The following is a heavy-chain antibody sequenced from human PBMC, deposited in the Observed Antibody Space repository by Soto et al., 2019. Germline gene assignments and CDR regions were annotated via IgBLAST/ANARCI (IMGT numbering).Heavy chain of an antibody. V-gene: IGHV3-72*01. J-gene: IGHJ4*02. Sequence: EVQLVESGGGLVQPGGSLRLSCAASGFTFSDHYMDWVRQAPGKGLEWVGRSRNKANSYTTEYAASVRGRFTISRDDSKNSLYQQMNSLKTEDTAVYYCARDLGSGGQGNLVTVSS. CDR3: ARDLGS. CDR2: SRNKANSYTT. CDR1: GFTFSDHY.